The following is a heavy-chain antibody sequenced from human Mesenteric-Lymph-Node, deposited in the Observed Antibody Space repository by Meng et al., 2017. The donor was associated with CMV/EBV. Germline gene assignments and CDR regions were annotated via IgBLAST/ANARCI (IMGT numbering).Heavy chain of an antibody. CDR2: ISGNSGTV. CDR1: GFTFTTYS. D-gene: IGHD1-14*01. J-gene: IGHJ4*02. V-gene: IGHV3-48*04. Sequence: GESLKISCAASGFTFTTYSMNWVRQAPGRGLEWVSHISGNSGTVYYAESVKGRFTIFRDNSKSSVYLQMSSLRLEDTAVYYCAREPGSAPYYFDYWGRGALVTVPQ. CDR3: AREPGSAPYYFDY.